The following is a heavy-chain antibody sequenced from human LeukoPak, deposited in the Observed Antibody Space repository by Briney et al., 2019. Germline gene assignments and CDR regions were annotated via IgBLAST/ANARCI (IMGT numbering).Heavy chain of an antibody. CDR1: GFTFNYYA. CDR3: ARESTLNPDSGFFDS. V-gene: IGHV3-30-3*01. CDR2: ISYDGSNT. Sequence: GGSLRLSCAASGFTFNYYAMHWVRQAPGKGLERVSFISYDGSNTYYTDSVKGRFTISRDNSKNTLYLQMNSLRAEDTAVYYCARESTLNPDSGFFDSWGQGTLVTVSS. D-gene: IGHD5-12*01. J-gene: IGHJ4*02.